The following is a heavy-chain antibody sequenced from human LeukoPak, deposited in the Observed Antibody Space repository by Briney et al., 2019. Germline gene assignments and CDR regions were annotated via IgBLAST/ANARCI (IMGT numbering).Heavy chain of an antibody. CDR3: ARDYDFWSALLYMDV. CDR1: GGSISSSSYY. Sequence: PSETLSLTCTVSGGSISSSSYYWGWIRQPPGKGLEWIGSIYYSGSTYYNPSLKSRVTISVDTSKNQFSLKLSSVTAADTAVYYCARDYDFWSALLYMDVWGKGTTVTVSS. D-gene: IGHD3-3*01. CDR2: IYYSGST. V-gene: IGHV4-39*07. J-gene: IGHJ6*03.